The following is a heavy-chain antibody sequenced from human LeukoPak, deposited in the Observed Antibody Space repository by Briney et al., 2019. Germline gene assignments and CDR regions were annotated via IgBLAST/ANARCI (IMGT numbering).Heavy chain of an antibody. V-gene: IGHV3-23*01. J-gene: IGHJ4*02. CDR3: VKGFVHPTYYFEY. CDR2: ITGSGDGT. CDR1: GFTFSSYA. Sequence: AGGSLRLSCAASGFTFSSYAMMWVRQAPGKRLEWVSSITGSGDGTYYADSVGGRFTISRDNSKNTLYLQVNSLRAEDTAVYFCVKGFVHPTYYFEYWGQGTLVTVSS. D-gene: IGHD3-10*01.